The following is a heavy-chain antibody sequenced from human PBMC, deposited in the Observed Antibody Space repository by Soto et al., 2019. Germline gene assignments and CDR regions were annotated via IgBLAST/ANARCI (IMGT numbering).Heavy chain of an antibody. CDR3: ARDGRFSTPPSPFDP. D-gene: IGHD3-3*01. J-gene: IGHJ5*02. CDR1: GGTFSSYA. CDR2: IIPIFGTA. V-gene: IGHV1-69*01. Sequence: QVHLMQSGAEVKKPGTSVKVSCKASGGTFSSYAISWVRQAPGQGLEWMGGIIPIFGTANYAQKFQGRVTITADESTSTAYMELSSVRSEDTAVYYCARDGRFSTPPSPFDPWGQGTLVTVSS.